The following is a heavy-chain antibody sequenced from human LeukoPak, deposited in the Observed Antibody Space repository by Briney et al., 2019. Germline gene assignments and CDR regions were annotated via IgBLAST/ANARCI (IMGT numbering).Heavy chain of an antibody. CDR1: GYTFASYG. CDR3: ARDPKNSGWFDP. D-gene: IGHD6-25*01. J-gene: IGHJ5*02. Sequence: GASVKVSCEASGYTFASYGISWVRQAPGQGLEWMGWISAYNGNTNYAQKLQGRVTMTTDTSTSTAYVELRSLRSDDTAVYYCARDPKNSGWFDPWGQGTLVTVSS. V-gene: IGHV1-18*01. CDR2: ISAYNGNT.